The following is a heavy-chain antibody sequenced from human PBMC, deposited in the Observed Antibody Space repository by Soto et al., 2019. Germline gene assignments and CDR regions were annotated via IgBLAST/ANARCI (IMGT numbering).Heavy chain of an antibody. CDR1: GFTFSSYD. V-gene: IGHV3-23*01. J-gene: IGHJ4*02. CDR3: AKDTPYTDYSKPYDS. CDR2: INIGDTT. Sequence: EVQLLQSEGGLVQPGGSLRLSCAASGFTFSSYDMSWVRQAPGKGLEWISTINIGDTTYDADSVKGRFTISRDNSKNMVYLQMNSLRDEDTALYYCAKDTPYTDYSKPYDSWGQGTLVTVSS. D-gene: IGHD5-12*01.